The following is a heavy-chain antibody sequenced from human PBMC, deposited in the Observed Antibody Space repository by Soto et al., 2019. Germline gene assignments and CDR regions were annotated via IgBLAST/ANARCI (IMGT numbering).Heavy chain of an antibody. CDR2: FDPEDGET. V-gene: IGHV1-24*01. CDR3: ASWGLNCSGGSCYLYYYYYGMDV. D-gene: IGHD2-15*01. J-gene: IGHJ6*02. Sequence: ASVKVSCKVSGYTLTELSIHWVRQAPGKGLEWMGGFDPEDGETNYAQKFQGRATITADESTSTAYMELSSLRSEDTAVYYCASWGLNCSGGSCYLYYYYYGMDVWGQGTTVTVSS. CDR1: GYTLTELS.